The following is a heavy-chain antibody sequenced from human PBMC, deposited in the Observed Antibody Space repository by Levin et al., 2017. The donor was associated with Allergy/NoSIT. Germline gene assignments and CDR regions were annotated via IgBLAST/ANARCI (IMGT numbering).Heavy chain of an antibody. J-gene: IGHJ4*02. CDR2: INTNTGNP. Sequence: ASVKVSCKASGYTFTSYAMNWVRQAPGQGLEWMGWINTNTGNPTYAQGFTGRFVFSLDTSVSTAYLQISSLKAEDTAVYYCARGDRQYYDILTGYSSFDYWGQGTLVTVSS. CDR1: GYTFTSYA. CDR3: ARGDRQYYDILTGYSSFDY. D-gene: IGHD3-9*01. V-gene: IGHV7-4-1*02.